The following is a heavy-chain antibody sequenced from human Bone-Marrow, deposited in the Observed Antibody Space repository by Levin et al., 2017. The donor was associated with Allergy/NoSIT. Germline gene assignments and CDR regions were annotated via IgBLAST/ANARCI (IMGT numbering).Heavy chain of an antibody. V-gene: IGHV4-39*01. J-gene: IGHJ4*02. CDR1: GGSISSFSYH. CDR2: IYYIGST. D-gene: IGHD6-19*01. Sequence: GSLRLSCTVSGGSISSFSYHWGWIRQPPGKGLEWIGTIYYIGSTYYNPSLKSRVTIFVDTSNNQFSLKLTSVTAADTAVYYCARQRGGAVAVIDYWGQGTLVTVSS. CDR3: ARQRGGAVAVIDY.